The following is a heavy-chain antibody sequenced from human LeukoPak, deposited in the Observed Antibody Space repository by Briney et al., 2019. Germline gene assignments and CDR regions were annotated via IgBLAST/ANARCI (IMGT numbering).Heavy chain of an antibody. Sequence: GGSLRLSCAASGFTFSSYSMNWVRQAPGKGLEWVSSISSSSSYIYYADSVKGRFTISRDNDKNSLYLQMNSLRAEDTAVYYCARDSLYYDFWSGYSKKYYFDYWGQGTLVTVSS. CDR2: ISSSSSYI. CDR1: GFTFSSYS. CDR3: ARDSLYYDFWSGYSKKYYFDY. D-gene: IGHD3-3*01. J-gene: IGHJ4*02. V-gene: IGHV3-21*01.